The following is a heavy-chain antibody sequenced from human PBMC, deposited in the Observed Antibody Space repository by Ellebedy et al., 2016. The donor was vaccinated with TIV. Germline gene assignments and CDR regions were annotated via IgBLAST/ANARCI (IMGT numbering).Heavy chain of an antibody. CDR1: GGSISSGDYY. CDR2: IYYSGST. CDR3: ARDRGYYDSSGYYYMDV. J-gene: IGHJ6*03. V-gene: IGHV4-61*08. Sequence: SETLSLXXTVSGGSISSGDYYWSWIRQPPGKGLEWIGYIYYSGSTNYNPSLKSRVTISVDTSKNQFSLKLSSVTAADTAVYYCARDRGYYDSSGYYYMDVWGKGTTVTVSS. D-gene: IGHD3-22*01.